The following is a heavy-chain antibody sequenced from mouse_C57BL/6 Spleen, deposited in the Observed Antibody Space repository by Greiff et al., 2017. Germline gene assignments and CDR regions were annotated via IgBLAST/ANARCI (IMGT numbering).Heavy chain of an antibody. J-gene: IGHJ2*01. CDR2: IHPNSGST. Sequence: VQLQQPGAELVKPGASVKLSCKASGYTFTSYWMHWVKQRPGQGLEWIGMIHPNSGSTNYNEKFKSKATLTVDKSSSTAYMQLSSLTSEDSAVYYCARQNYYGSSYYFDYWGQGTTLTVSS. CDR3: ARQNYYGSSYYFDY. CDR1: GYTFTSYW. D-gene: IGHD1-1*01. V-gene: IGHV1-64*01.